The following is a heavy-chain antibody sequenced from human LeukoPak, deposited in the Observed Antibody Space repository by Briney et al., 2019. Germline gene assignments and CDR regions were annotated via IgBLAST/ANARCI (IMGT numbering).Heavy chain of an antibody. CDR3: VRAYYDSSASWWWFDP. CDR2: ISSSSTTM. D-gene: IGHD3-22*01. CDR1: GFTFSSYS. V-gene: IGHV3-48*01. Sequence: TGGSLRLSCAASGFTFSSYSMTWVRQAPGKGLEWVSYISSSSTTMYYADSVKGRFTISRDNAKNSLYLQMNSLRAEDTAVYYCVRAYYDSSASWWWFDPWGQGTLVTVSS. J-gene: IGHJ5*02.